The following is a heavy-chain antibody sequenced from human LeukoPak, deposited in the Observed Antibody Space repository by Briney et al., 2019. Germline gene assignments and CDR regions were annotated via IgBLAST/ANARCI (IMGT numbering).Heavy chain of an antibody. D-gene: IGHD6-19*01. CDR3: AREDPGLAFFDY. V-gene: IGHV3-30-3*01. J-gene: IGHJ4*02. Sequence: PGRSLRLSCAASGFTFSSCAMHWVRQAPGKGLEWVAFISYDGSNKYYADSVKGRFTISRDNSKNTLYLQMNSLRAEDTAVYYCAREDPGLAFFDYWGQGILVTVSS. CDR2: ISYDGSNK. CDR1: GFTFSSCA.